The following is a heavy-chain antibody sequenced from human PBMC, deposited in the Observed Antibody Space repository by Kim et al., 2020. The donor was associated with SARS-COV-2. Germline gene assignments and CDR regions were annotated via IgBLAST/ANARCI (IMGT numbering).Heavy chain of an antibody. J-gene: IGHJ4*02. D-gene: IGHD1-1*01. V-gene: IGHV3-48*04. CDR1: GFTFSSYS. Sequence: LRLSCAASGFTFSSYSMNWVRQAPGKGLEWVSYISSSSSTIYYADSVKGRFTISRDNAKNSLYLQMNSLRAEDTAVYYCARDLKERLDYYFDYWGQGTLVTVSS. CDR3: ARDLKERLDYYFDY. CDR2: ISSSSSTI.